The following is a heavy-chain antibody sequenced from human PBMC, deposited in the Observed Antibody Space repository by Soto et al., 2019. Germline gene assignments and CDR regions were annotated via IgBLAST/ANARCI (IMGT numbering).Heavy chain of an antibody. D-gene: IGHD1-26*01. CDR3: ARVGRVSNCCFFDY. J-gene: IGHJ4*02. CDR1: GNSISSGVIY. V-gene: IGHV4-31*02. CDR2: IYYTGNT. Sequence: PSGTLSLTWTVSGNSISSGVIYWGWIRQHPGEGLEWIGHIYYTGNTYYNPSLKSRLTISVDTSKNQFSLKLSSVTAADPAVYFCARVGRVSNCCFFDYRGQVT.